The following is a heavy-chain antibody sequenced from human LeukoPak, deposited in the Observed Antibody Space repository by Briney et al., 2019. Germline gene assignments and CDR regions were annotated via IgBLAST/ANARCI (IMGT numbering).Heavy chain of an antibody. V-gene: IGHV3-21*01. D-gene: IGHD2-2*01. Sequence: PGGSLRLSCAASGFTFRNYNMNWVRQAPGKGLEWVSSINSSSGYIYYADSVKGRFTISRDNAKDSLYLQMNSLRAEDTAVYYCARLYCSSASCNIYYYYYYMDVWGKGTSVTVSS. CDR3: ARLYCSSASCNIYYYYYYMDV. CDR2: INSSSGYI. J-gene: IGHJ6*03. CDR1: GFTFRNYN.